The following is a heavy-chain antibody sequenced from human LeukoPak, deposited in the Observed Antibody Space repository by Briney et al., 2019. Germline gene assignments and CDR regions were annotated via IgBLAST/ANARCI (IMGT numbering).Heavy chain of an antibody. D-gene: IGHD6-13*01. CDR3: ARAGAAAGNY. Sequence: KPSETPSLTCAVYGGSFSGYYWSWIRQPPRKGLEWIGEINHSGSTNYNPSLKSRVTISVDTSKNQFSLKLSSVTAADTAVYYCARAGAAAGNYWGQGTLVTVSS. J-gene: IGHJ4*02. CDR2: INHSGST. V-gene: IGHV4-34*01. CDR1: GGSFSGYY.